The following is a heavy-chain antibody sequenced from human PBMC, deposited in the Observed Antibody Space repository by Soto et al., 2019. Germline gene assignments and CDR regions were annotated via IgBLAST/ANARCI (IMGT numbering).Heavy chain of an antibody. CDR3: ARDTGDGTFDF. Sequence: GASLKLSCKASGYTISSYAMHWVRQAPGQRLEWMGWINAGYGNTKSSQKFQDRVTISRDTSASTAYMELTSLRSEDTAVYYCARDTGDGTFDFWGQGTLVTVSS. J-gene: IGHJ4*02. V-gene: IGHV1-3*01. CDR2: INAGYGNT. D-gene: IGHD7-27*01. CDR1: GYTISSYA.